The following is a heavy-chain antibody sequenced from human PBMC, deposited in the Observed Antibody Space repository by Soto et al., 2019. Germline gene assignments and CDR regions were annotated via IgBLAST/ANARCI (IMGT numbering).Heavy chain of an antibody. CDR3: AKAIVVVPAATPAGYLQH. J-gene: IGHJ1*01. V-gene: IGHV3-23*04. CDR1: GFTFSSYA. Sequence: EVQLVESGGELVQPGGSLRLSCAASGFTFSSYAMSWVRQAPGKRLEWVSTINGSGGSTYYADSVRGRFTISRDNSKNTLYQQMNSRRDEDTAVYYGAKAIVVVPAATPAGYLQHWGQGTRVTVAS. CDR2: INGSGGST. D-gene: IGHD2-2*01.